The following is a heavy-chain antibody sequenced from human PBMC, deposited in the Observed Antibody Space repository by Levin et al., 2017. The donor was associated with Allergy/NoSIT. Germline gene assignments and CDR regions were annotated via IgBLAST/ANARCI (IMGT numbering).Heavy chain of an antibody. CDR3: ARETLDYGDYYFDY. D-gene: IGHD4-17*01. Sequence: SLLLSFFSSFFPFLPLSLSWVRQAPGKGLEWVSIIYSGGSTYYADSVKGRFTISLAPSKNTLYLQMNSLRAEDTAVYYCARETLDYGDYYFDYWGQGTLVTVSS. CDR2: IYSGGST. CDR1: FFPFLPLS. J-gene: IGHJ4*02. V-gene: IGHV3-53*01.